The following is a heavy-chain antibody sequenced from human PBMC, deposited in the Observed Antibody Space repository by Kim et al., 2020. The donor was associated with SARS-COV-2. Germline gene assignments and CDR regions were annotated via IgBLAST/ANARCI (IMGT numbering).Heavy chain of an antibody. Sequence: SETLSLTCTVSGGSVSSGSYYWNWIRQAPGKGLEWIGYIFYSGTTNYNPSLMRRVTISVDTSKNQFSVELRSVTAADTAVYYCARDRTSGWPGVFDYWGQGMLVTVSS. V-gene: IGHV4-61*01. CDR1: GGSVSSGSYY. CDR2: IFYSGTT. CDR3: ARDRTSGWPGVFDY. D-gene: IGHD6-19*01. J-gene: IGHJ4*02.